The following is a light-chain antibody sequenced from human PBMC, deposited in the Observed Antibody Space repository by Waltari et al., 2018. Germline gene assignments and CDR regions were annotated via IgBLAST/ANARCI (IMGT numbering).Light chain of an antibody. CDR3: AAWDDSLSGPRVV. CDR1: SSNIGSNY. Sequence: QSVLTQPPSASGTPGQRVTISCSGSSSNIGSNYVYWYQQLPGTAPKLLIYRNKQRPSGVPDRFSGSKSGTSASRAISGLRSEDEADYYCAAWDDSLSGPRVVFGGGTKLTVL. CDR2: RNK. J-gene: IGLJ2*01. V-gene: IGLV1-47*01.